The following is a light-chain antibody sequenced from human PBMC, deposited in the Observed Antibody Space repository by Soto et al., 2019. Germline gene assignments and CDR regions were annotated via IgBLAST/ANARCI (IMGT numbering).Light chain of an antibody. CDR2: KAS. CDR3: QHYNSYWT. V-gene: IGKV1-5*03. Sequence: DIQMTQSPSTLSASVGDRVTITCRASQSISNWLAWYQQKPGKAPKRLIYKASSLESGVPSRFSGSGSGTESTLTISRLQPDVFTTYYCQHYNSYWTFGQGTKVEIK. CDR1: QSISNW. J-gene: IGKJ1*01.